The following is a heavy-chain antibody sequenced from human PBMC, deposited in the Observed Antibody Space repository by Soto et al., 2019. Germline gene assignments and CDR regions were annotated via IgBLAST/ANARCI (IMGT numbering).Heavy chain of an antibody. D-gene: IGHD1-26*01. CDR3: ARSPYSGSYYGPYDY. Sequence: ASVKVSCKTSGYTFTHYAIHWVRQAPGQSLEWMGWINAGHGTTQYSPKFQGRASITRDTSATTAPMELNNLRSEDTAVYFCARSPYSGSYYGPYDYWGQGTLVTVSS. CDR1: GYTFTHYA. J-gene: IGHJ4*02. V-gene: IGHV1-3*01. CDR2: INAGHGTT.